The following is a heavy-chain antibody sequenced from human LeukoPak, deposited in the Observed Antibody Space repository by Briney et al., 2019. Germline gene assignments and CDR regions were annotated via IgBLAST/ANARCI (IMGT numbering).Heavy chain of an antibody. CDR3: ASGFSSSPYFDY. J-gene: IGHJ4*02. V-gene: IGHV3-21*01. D-gene: IGHD6-6*01. Sequence: VGSLRLSCAACVFTLSTYYMNWFRQAPGKGLEWVSFITGSSSYIYYTDSVKGRFTISRDNAKNSLFLQMNSLRDEDTAVYYCASGFSSSPYFDYWGQGTLVTVSS. CDR2: ITGSSSYI. CDR1: VFTLSTYY.